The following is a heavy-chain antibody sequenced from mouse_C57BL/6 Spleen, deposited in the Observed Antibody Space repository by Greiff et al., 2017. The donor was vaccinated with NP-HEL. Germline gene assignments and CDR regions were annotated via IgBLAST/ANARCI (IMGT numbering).Heavy chain of an antibody. Sequence: QVQLQQPGAELVKPGASVKMSCKASGYTFTSYWITWVKQRPGQGLEWIGDIYPGSGSTNYNEKFKSKATLTVDTSSSTAYMQLSSLTSEDSAVYYCAKGITAVVATYYYAMGYWGQGTSVTVSS. J-gene: IGHJ4*01. CDR1: GYTFTSYW. D-gene: IGHD1-1*01. CDR2: IYPGSGST. CDR3: AKGITAVVATYYYAMGY. V-gene: IGHV1-55*01.